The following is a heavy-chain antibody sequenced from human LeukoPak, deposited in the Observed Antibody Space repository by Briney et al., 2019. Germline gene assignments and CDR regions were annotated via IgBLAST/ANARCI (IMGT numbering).Heavy chain of an antibody. Sequence: GGSLRLSCAASGFTFSDYYMSWIRQAPGKGLEWVSYISSSSSYTNYADSVKGRFTISRDNAKNSLYLQMNSLRAEDTAVYYCARAYSGSVLYYYGMDVWGEGTTVTVSS. CDR3: ARAYSGSVLYYYGMDV. D-gene: IGHD1-26*01. V-gene: IGHV3-11*05. J-gene: IGHJ6*04. CDR1: GFTFSDYY. CDR2: ISSSSSYT.